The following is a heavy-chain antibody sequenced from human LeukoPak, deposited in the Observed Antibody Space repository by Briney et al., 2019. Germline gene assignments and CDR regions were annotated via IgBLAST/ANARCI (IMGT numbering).Heavy chain of an antibody. CDR3: ARGKQQLGHDY. J-gene: IGHJ4*02. Sequence: GGSLRLSCAASGFTLSSYSMNWVRQAPGKGLEWVSSISSSSSYIYYADSVKGRFTISRDNAKNSLYLQMNSLRAEDTAVYYCARGKQQLGHDYWGQGTLVTVSS. CDR1: GFTLSSYS. CDR2: ISSSSSYI. V-gene: IGHV3-21*01. D-gene: IGHD6-13*01.